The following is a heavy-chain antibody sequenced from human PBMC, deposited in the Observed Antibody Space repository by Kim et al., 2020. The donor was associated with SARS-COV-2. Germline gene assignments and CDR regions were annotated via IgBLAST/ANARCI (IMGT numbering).Heavy chain of an antibody. Sequence: SETLSLTCTVSGGSISSGGYYWSWIRQHPGKGLEWIGYIYYSGSTYYNPSLKSRVTISVDTSKNQFSLKLSSVTAADTAVYYCARDRGRFLEGRGYYYGMDVWGQGTTVTVSS. J-gene: IGHJ6*02. CDR1: GGSISSGGYY. D-gene: IGHD3-3*01. CDR2: IYYSGST. V-gene: IGHV4-31*03. CDR3: ARDRGRFLEGRGYYYGMDV.